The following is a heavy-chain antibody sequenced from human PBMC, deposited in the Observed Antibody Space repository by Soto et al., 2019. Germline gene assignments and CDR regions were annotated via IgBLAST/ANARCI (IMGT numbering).Heavy chain of an antibody. Sequence: EVQLVESGGGLVQPGGSLRLSCAASGVTFSGYSMFWVRQAPGKGLEYVSAINTNGVNTFYAKSVKGRFTISRDNSKNTTYLQMGCLRAEDMAVYYCARGRVEDSSGWATYFDYWGQGTLVTVSS. CDR3: ARGRVEDSSGWATYFDY. V-gene: IGHV3-64*01. J-gene: IGHJ4*02. CDR2: INTNGVNT. D-gene: IGHD6-19*01. CDR1: GVTFSGYS.